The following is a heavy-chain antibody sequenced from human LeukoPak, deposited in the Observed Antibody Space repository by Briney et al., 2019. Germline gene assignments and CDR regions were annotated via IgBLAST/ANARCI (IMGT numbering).Heavy chain of an antibody. D-gene: IGHD5-18*01. Sequence: GGSLRLSCAASGFTVSDNYMSWVRQAPGKGLEWASIIYSGGNTYYADSVKGRITISRDNSENTLYLQMNSLRAEDTAVYYCAKRPRVDTAMVTKDWYFDLWGRGTLVTVSS. J-gene: IGHJ2*01. CDR1: GFTVSDNY. CDR3: AKRPRVDTAMVTKDWYFDL. V-gene: IGHV3-66*04. CDR2: IYSGGNT.